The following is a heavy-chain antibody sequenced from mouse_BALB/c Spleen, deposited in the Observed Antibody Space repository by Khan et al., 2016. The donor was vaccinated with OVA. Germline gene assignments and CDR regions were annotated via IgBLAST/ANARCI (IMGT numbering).Heavy chain of an antibody. J-gene: IGHJ4*01. D-gene: IGHD2-10*01. CDR3: AREAAYYGNCEAMDY. Sequence: VQLQESGPGLVAPSQSLSITCTVSGFSLSNYGVNWVRQPPGKGLEWLGIIWAGGSTNYNSAPMSKRSTRKDNAKSQVLLKMNSLQTDDTAMYYCAREAAYYGNCEAMDYWGQGTSVTVSS. V-gene: IGHV2-9*02. CDR2: IWAGGST. CDR1: GFSLSNYG.